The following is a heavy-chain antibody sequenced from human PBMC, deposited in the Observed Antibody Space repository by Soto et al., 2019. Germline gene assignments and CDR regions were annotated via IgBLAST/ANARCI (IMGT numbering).Heavy chain of an antibody. Sequence: PGGSLRLSCAASGFTFSSYGMHWVRQAPGKGLEWVAVISYDGSNKYYADSVKGRFTISRDNSKNTLYLQMNSLRAEDTAVYYCAKDLHMVRGVIVYYYYGMDVWGQGTLVTVSS. CDR3: AKDLHMVRGVIVYYYYGMDV. J-gene: IGHJ6*02. V-gene: IGHV3-30*18. CDR1: GFTFSSYG. CDR2: ISYDGSNK. D-gene: IGHD3-10*01.